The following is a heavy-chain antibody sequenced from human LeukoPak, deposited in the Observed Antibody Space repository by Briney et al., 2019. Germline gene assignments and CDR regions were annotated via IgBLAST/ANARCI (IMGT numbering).Heavy chain of an antibody. CDR1: GVSISSGDYY. Sequence: PSETLSLTCTVSGVSISSGDYYWSWIRQPPGKGLEWIGYTYYSGSTYYHPSLKSRATISVDTSKNQSSLKLTSVTAADTAVYYCARPYYYDSRIDPWGQGTLVTVSS. D-gene: IGHD3-22*01. J-gene: IGHJ5*02. CDR2: TYYSGST. V-gene: IGHV4-30-4*01. CDR3: ARPYYYDSRIDP.